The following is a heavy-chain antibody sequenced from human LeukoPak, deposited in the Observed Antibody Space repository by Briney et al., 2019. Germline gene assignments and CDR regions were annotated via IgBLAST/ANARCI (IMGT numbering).Heavy chain of an antibody. CDR2: IYYSGST. Sequence: SETLSLTCAVYGGSFSSYYWSWIRQPPGKGLEWIGYIYYSGSTNYNPSLKSRVTISVDTSKNQFSLKLSSVTAADTAVYYCARDTRTRPYYYGSGIHDAFDIWGQGTMVTVSS. D-gene: IGHD3-10*01. J-gene: IGHJ3*02. CDR3: ARDTRTRPYYYGSGIHDAFDI. V-gene: IGHV4-59*01. CDR1: GGSFSSYY.